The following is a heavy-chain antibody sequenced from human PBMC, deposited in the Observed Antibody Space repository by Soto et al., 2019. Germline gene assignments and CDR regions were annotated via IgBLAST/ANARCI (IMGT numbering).Heavy chain of an antibody. CDR2: INHSGST. V-gene: IGHV4-34*01. J-gene: IGHJ3*02. Sequence: QVQLQQWGAGLLKPSETLSLTCAVYGGSFSGYYWSWIRQPPGKGLEWIGEINHSGSTNYNPSLKSRVTISVDTSKNQFSLKLSSVTAADTAVYYCDLMSTTVTTSAFDIWGQGTMVTVSS. CDR3: DLMSTTVTTSAFDI. D-gene: IGHD4-17*01. CDR1: GGSFSGYY.